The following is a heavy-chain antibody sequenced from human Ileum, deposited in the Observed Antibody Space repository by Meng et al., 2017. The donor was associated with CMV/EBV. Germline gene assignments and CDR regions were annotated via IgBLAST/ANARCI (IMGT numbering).Heavy chain of an antibody. J-gene: IGHJ4*02. V-gene: IGHV3-21*01. Sequence: SGFTFSSYSMNWVRQAPGKGLEWVSSISSSSSYIYYADSVKGRFTISRDNAKNSLYLQMNSLRAEDTAVYYCAREIRDYGPVYFDYWGQGTLVTVSS. CDR3: AREIRDYGPVYFDY. D-gene: IGHD4-17*01. CDR1: GFTFSSYS. CDR2: ISSSSSYI.